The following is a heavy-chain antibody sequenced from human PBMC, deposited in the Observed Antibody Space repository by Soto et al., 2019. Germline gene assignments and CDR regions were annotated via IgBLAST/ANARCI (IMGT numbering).Heavy chain of an antibody. Sequence: QVQLQQWGAGLLKPSETLSLTCGVYGGSFSGYYWSWIRQSPGKGLEWIGEINHSGSTNYNPSLKSRVTISVDTSKNEFSLKLSSVTAADTAVYYCARGGVVVPAATPAQLPYSVGWFDPWGQGTLVTVSS. V-gene: IGHV4-34*01. CDR2: INHSGST. D-gene: IGHD2-2*01. CDR3: ARGGVVVPAATPAQLPYSVGWFDP. J-gene: IGHJ5*02. CDR1: GGSFSGYY.